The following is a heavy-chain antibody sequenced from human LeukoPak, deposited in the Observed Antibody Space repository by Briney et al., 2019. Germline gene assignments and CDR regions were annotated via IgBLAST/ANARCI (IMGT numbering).Heavy chain of an antibody. CDR1: GGSISSYY. CDR2: IYYTGYT. CDR3: ARAGIAAAANWFDP. J-gene: IGHJ5*02. D-gene: IGHD6-13*01. V-gene: IGHV4-59*01. Sequence: SETLSLTCTVSGGSISSYYWNWIRQPPGKGLEWIGYIYYTGYTNYNPSLKSRVTISVGTSKKQFSLKLNSVTAADTAVYYCARAGIAAAANWFDPWGQGTLVTVSS.